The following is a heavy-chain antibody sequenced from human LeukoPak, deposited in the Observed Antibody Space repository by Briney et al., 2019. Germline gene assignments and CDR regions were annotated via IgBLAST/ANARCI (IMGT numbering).Heavy chain of an antibody. CDR2: ISTSSRTI. J-gene: IGHJ6*02. D-gene: IGHD6-25*01. CDR3: ARAKTEAGYYGMDV. Sequence: RGSLRLSCAASGFTSSSYSMNWVRQAPGKGLEWVSYISTSSRTIYYADSVKGRFTISRDNAKNSLYLQMNSLRAEDTAVYYCARAKTEAGYYGMDVWGQGTTVTVSS. V-gene: IGHV3-48*01. CDR1: GFTSSSYS.